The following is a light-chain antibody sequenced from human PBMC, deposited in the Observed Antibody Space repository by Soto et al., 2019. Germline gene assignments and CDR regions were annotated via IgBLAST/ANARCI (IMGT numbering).Light chain of an antibody. CDR1: QSVNSN. Sequence: LLTQSTATLSVSPGERATLPCRASQSVNSNLGWYPQTPGQAPRLLLYGASIRADGIPARFSGSGSGTELTLTLTSLQSEDFAVYDGHPYNNCPPYTFGPGTKVDI. J-gene: IGKJ2*01. V-gene: IGKV3-15*01. CDR3: HPYNNCPPYT. CDR2: GAS.